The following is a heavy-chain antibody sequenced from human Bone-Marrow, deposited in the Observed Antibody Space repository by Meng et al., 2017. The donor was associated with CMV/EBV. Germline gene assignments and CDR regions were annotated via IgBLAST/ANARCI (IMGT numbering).Heavy chain of an antibody. CDR2: ISIGGGGT. CDR1: GFIFSSYA. D-gene: IGHD1-26*01. CDR3: AKGIKWELPFDN. V-gene: IGHV3-23*01. Sequence: GESLKISCAASGFIFSSYAMSWVRQAPGKGLEWVSAISIGGGGTYYADSVKGRFTISRDNSKNTLYLQMNSLRAEDTAVYYCAKGIKWELPFDNCGQGMLVTVSS. J-gene: IGHJ4*02.